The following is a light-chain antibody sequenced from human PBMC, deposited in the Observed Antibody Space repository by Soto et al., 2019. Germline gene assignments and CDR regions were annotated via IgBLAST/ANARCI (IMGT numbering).Light chain of an antibody. J-gene: IGKJ1*01. CDR1: QSISSW. CDR2: KAS. CDR3: QQYNSYSRT. V-gene: IGKV1-5*03. Sequence: DIQMTQSPSTLSASVGDRVTITCRASQSISSWLAWYQQKPGKAPKLLIYKASSLESGVPSRFSGSGSGTEFTITSSSLQPDDFATYYCQQYNSYSRTFGQGTKVEIK.